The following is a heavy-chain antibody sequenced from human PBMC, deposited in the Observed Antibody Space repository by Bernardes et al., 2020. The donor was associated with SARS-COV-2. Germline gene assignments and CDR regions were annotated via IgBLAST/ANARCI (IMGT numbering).Heavy chain of an antibody. V-gene: IGHV4-61*08. Sequence: WETLSLTCTVSGSSVSSGGYYWSWIRQPPGKGLEWVGFIYYNGNTNYNPSLKSRVTISVDTSKNQLSLKLTSVTAADTAVYYCARDVRGGTLDYWGQGTPVTVSS. CDR1: GSSVSSGGYY. J-gene: IGHJ4*02. CDR3: ARDVRGGTLDY. CDR2: IYYNGNT. D-gene: IGHD2-15*01.